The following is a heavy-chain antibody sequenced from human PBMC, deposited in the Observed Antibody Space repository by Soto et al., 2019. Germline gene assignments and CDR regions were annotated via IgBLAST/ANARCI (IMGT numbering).Heavy chain of an antibody. V-gene: IGHV3-48*01. CDR2: IRSGSSAT. Sequence: PGGSLRLSCAASGFTFSSYSMNWVRQAPGKGLEWVSYIRSGSSATYYADSVKGRFTISRDDAKNSLCLQMNSLRAEDTAVYYCVRGAITVSVFDIWGQGTMVTGSS. J-gene: IGHJ3*02. CDR3: VRGAITVSVFDI. D-gene: IGHD3-16*01. CDR1: GFTFSSYS.